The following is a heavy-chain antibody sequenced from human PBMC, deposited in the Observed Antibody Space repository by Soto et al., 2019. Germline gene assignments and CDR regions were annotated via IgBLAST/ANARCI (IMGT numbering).Heavy chain of an antibody. J-gene: IGHJ6*02. D-gene: IGHD3-10*01. Sequence: QLQLVQSGAEVKKPGSSVKVSCKASGGTFSNFALSWVRQAPGQGLEWMGEIIPIFDTLNYAQKFQDRVTITADESTSTVSMELSSLRSEDTAVYYCARDYGAKYYAMDVWGQGTTVTVSS. CDR3: ARDYGAKYYAMDV. CDR2: IIPIFDTL. V-gene: IGHV1-69*01. CDR1: GGTFSNFA.